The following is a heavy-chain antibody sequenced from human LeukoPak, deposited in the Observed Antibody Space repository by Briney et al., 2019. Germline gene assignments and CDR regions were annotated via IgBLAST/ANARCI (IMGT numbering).Heavy chain of an antibody. CDR1: GFTFSSYA. Sequence: GGSLRLSCAASGFTFSSYAMHWVRQAPGKGLEWVAVISYDGSNKYYADSVKGRFTISRDNSKNTLYLQMNSLRAADTAVYYCARGPRPKYYDFWSGYYDPGYNWFDPWGQGTLVTVSS. CDR2: ISYDGSNK. J-gene: IGHJ5*02. V-gene: IGHV3-30-3*01. CDR3: ARGPRPKYYDFWSGYYDPGYNWFDP. D-gene: IGHD3-3*01.